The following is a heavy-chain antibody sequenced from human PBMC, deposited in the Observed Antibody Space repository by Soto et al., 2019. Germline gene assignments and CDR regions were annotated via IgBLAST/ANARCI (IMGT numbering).Heavy chain of an antibody. J-gene: IGHJ4*02. CDR3: ASSYGSGYRAFDY. Sequence: QVQLVQSGAEVKRPGSSVKVSCKASGDTFTFYSINWVRQTPGLGLEWMGRINPILSMSNYAQRFQGRVQMTADKSTSTAYMELSSLRSEDTAIYYCASSYGSGYRAFDYWGQGALVTVSS. D-gene: IGHD3-10*01. CDR2: INPILSMS. V-gene: IGHV1-69*02. CDR1: GDTFTFYS.